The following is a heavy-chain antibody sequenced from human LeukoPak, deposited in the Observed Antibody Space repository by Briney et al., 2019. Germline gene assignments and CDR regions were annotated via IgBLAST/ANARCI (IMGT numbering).Heavy chain of an antibody. Sequence: PSETLSLTCIVSGGSISSGTYYWGWIRQPPGKGLEWIGSIYYSGSTYYNPSLKSRVTISVDTSKNQSSLKLSSVTAADTAVNYCARQDTAMVGGIHWYFDLWGRGTLVTVSS. CDR2: IYYSGST. CDR1: GGSISSGTYY. V-gene: IGHV4-39*01. D-gene: IGHD5-18*01. CDR3: ARQDTAMVGGIHWYFDL. J-gene: IGHJ2*01.